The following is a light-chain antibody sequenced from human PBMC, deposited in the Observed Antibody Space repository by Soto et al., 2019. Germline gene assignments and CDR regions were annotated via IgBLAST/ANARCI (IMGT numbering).Light chain of an antibody. CDR3: QQYNNWPAT. V-gene: IGKV3-15*01. Sequence: EIVMTQSPATLSVSPGERATLSCRASQSVSSNLAWYQQKPGQAPRLLIYGASTRATGIPARFSGSGSGTEFTLTISSLQSEDFAVYYCQQYNNWPATFGLGTKVDIK. J-gene: IGKJ1*01. CDR2: GAS. CDR1: QSVSSN.